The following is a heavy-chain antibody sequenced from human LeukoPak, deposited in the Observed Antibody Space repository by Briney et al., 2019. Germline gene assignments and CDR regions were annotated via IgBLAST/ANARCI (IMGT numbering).Heavy chain of an antibody. Sequence: GGSLRLSCAASGFTFSSYSMNWVRQAPGKGLEWVSSISSSSSYIYYADSVEGRFTISRDNAKNSLYLQMNSLRAEDTAVYYCARDHGYSYGYSFDYWGQGTLVTVSS. CDR1: GFTFSSYS. D-gene: IGHD5-18*01. CDR3: ARDHGYSYGYSFDY. CDR2: ISSSSSYI. J-gene: IGHJ4*02. V-gene: IGHV3-21*01.